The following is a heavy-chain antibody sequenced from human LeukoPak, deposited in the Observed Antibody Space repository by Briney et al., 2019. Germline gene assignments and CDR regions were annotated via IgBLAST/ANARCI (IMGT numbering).Heavy chain of an antibody. Sequence: GESLKISCKGSGYSFPIYYIAWVRQMPGKGLEWMGIIYPGDSDTRYSPSFQGQVTISADESISTAYLQWSSLKASDTAMYYCARRDSSGYYNDYWGQGTLVTVSS. J-gene: IGHJ4*02. CDR1: GYSFPIYY. CDR2: IYPGDSDT. V-gene: IGHV5-51*01. CDR3: ARRDSSGYYNDY. D-gene: IGHD3-22*01.